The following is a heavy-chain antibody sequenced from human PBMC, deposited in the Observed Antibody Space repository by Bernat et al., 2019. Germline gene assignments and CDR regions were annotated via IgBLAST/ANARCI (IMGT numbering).Heavy chain of an antibody. D-gene: IGHD4-17*01. V-gene: IGHV1-69*06. J-gene: IGHJ3*02. CDR2: IIPIFGTA. Sequence: QVQLVQSGAEVKKPGSSVKVSCKASGGTFSSYAISWVRQAPGQGLEWMGGIIPIFGTANYAQKFQGRVTMTADKSRSTAYMELSGLRSEDTAVYYCARVLREFGRTDAFDIGGQGTMVTVSS. CDR1: GGTFSSYA. CDR3: ARVLREFGRTDAFDI.